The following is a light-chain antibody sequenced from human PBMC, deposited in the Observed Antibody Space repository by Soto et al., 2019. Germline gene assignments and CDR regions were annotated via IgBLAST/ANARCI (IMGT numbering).Light chain of an antibody. Sequence: QSVLTQPPSVSGAPGQRVTISCTGSSSNIGAGYDVHWYQQLPGTAPKLLIYGNSNRPSGVPDRFSGSKSGTSASLAITGLQAEAEADYYGQSYDSRLSGYVVFGGGTTLPVL. CDR1: SSNIGAGYD. CDR2: GNS. J-gene: IGLJ2*01. V-gene: IGLV1-40*01. CDR3: QSYDSRLSGYVV.